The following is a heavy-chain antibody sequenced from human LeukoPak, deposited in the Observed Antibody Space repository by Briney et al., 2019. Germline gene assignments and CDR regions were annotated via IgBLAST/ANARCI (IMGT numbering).Heavy chain of an antibody. V-gene: IGHV4-4*07. D-gene: IGHD3-10*01. CDR2: IYTSGST. CDR1: GGSISSYY. CDR3: AREVGPDSYYYGSGSYYSIDS. J-gene: IGHJ4*02. Sequence: PSETLSLTCTVSGGSISSYYWSWIRQPAGKGLEWIGRIYTSGSTNYNPSLKSRVTMSVDTSRNQFSLKLTSVTAADTAVYYCAREVGPDSYYYGSGSYYSIDSWGQGTLVTVSP.